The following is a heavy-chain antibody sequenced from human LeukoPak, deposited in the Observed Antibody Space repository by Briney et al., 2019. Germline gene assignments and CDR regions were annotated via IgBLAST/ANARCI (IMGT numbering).Heavy chain of an antibody. J-gene: IGHJ5*02. V-gene: IGHV4-34*01. CDR3: ARFSLVRGVLFDP. CDR2: INHSGRT. D-gene: IGHD3-10*01. CDR1: GGSFSGYY. Sequence: SETLSLTCAVYGGSFSGYYWSWIRQPPGKGLEWIGEINHSGRTNYNPSLKSRVTLSVDKSKNQFSLKLSSVAAADTAVYYCARFSLVRGVLFDPCGQGTLVTVSS.